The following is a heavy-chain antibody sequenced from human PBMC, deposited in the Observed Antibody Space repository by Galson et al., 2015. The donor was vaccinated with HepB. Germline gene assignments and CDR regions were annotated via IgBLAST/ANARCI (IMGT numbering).Heavy chain of an antibody. D-gene: IGHD3-9*01. J-gene: IGHJ5*02. V-gene: IGHV3-7*03. CDR1: GFTFSSYW. Sequence: SLRLSCAASGFTFSSYWMSWVRPAPGKGLEWVANIKQDGSEKYYVDSVKGRFTISRDNAKNSLYLQMNSLRAEDTAVYYCAGIFGSTYYDILTGPQTTGHWFDPWGQGTLVTVSS. CDR2: IKQDGSEK. CDR3: AGIFGSTYYDILTGPQTTGHWFDP.